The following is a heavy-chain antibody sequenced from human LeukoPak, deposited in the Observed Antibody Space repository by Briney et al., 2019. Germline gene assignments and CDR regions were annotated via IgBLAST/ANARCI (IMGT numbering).Heavy chain of an antibody. CDR2: INPSGGRT. CDR3: ARDPGGDGYNRPNPSNCFDP. J-gene: IGHJ5*02. D-gene: IGHD5-24*01. Sequence: ASVKVSCKASGYTFTGYYMHWVRQAPGQGLEWMGIINPSGGRTTYAQKFQGRVAMTRDTSTSTFYMELSSLRSEDTAVYYCARDPGGDGYNRPNPSNCFDPWGQGTLVTVSS. CDR1: GYTFTGYY. V-gene: IGHV1-46*01.